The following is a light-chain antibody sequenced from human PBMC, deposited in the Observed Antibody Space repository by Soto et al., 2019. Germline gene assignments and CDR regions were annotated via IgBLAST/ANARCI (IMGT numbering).Light chain of an antibody. CDR1: SSDVGGYNY. Sequence: QSVVTQPASVSGSPGQSITISCTGTSSDVGGYNYVSWYQQHPGKAPKLMIYDVSNRPSGVSNRFSGSKSGNTASLTISGLQAEDEADYYCSSYTSSSTLNWVFGGGTKLTVL. J-gene: IGLJ3*02. V-gene: IGLV2-14*01. CDR3: SSYTSSSTLNWV. CDR2: DVS.